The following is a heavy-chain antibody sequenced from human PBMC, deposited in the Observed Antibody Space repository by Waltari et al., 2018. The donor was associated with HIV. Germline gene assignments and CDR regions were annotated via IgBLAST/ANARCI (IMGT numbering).Heavy chain of an antibody. CDR1: GFTFSSYG. CDR3: ARGVHDFYYGMDV. CDR2: IWYDGSKK. Sequence: QVQLVESGGGVVQPGRSLRLSCAVSGFTFSSYGMHWVRQAPGKGLEWMAVIWYDGSKKYYADSVKGRFTISRDNSKNTLYLQMNSLRDEDTVVYYCARGVHDFYYGMDVWGQGTSVTVSS. V-gene: IGHV3-33*01. J-gene: IGHJ6*02.